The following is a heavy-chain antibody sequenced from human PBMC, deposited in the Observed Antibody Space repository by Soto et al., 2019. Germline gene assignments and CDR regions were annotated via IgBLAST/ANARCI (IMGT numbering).Heavy chain of an antibody. CDR3: ARDRPGIKTYEAFDI. Sequence: ASVKVSCKASGYTFTSYDINWVRQATGQGPEWMGWMSPNTGTIVYAQKFQGRVTMTRNTSASTAYMTLSSLRSEDTAVYYCARDRPGIKTYEAFDIWGQGTTVTVSS. J-gene: IGHJ3*02. CDR1: GYTFTSYD. V-gene: IGHV1-8*01. D-gene: IGHD1-20*01. CDR2: MSPNTGTI.